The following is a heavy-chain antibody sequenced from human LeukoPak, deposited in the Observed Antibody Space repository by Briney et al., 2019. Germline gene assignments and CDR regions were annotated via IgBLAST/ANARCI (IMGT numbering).Heavy chain of an antibody. CDR1: GLTFSNNA. V-gene: IGHV3-23*01. CDR2: ISGSGGDT. Sequence: GGSLRLSCAASGLTFSNNAMTWVRQAPGKGLEWVSSISGSGGDTYYADSVQGRFAISRDNSRTTLYLQMNSLRAEDTAIYYCASGFDSVVVGLDNWFDSWGQGTLVTVSS. J-gene: IGHJ5*01. D-gene: IGHD2-15*01. CDR3: ASGFDSVVVGLDNWFDS.